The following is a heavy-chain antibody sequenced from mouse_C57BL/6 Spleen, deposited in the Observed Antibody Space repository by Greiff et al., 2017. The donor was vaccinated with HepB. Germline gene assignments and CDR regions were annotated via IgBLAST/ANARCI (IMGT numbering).Heavy chain of an antibody. CDR3: ARDPRGYFDY. CDR2: ISYDGSN. CDR1: GYSITSGYY. Sequence: DVKLQESGPGLVKPSQSLSLTCSVTGYSITSGYYWNWIRQFPGNKLEWMGYISYDGSNNYNPSLKNRISITRDTSKNQFFLKLNSVTTEDTATYYCARDPRGYFDYWGQGTTLTVSS. J-gene: IGHJ2*01. V-gene: IGHV3-6*01.